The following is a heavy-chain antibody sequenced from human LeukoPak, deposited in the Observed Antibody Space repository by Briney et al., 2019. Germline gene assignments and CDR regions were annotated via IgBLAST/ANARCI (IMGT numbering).Heavy chain of an antibody. Sequence: ASVKVSCKASGYTFTNFGINWVRQAPGQGLEWLGWISANDGNTNYAQNLQGRVVMTTDTSTSTAYMELRGLRSDDTAVYYCARFPLPYIVVLPAAFNFDYWGQGTLVTVSS. D-gene: IGHD2-2*01. CDR3: ARFPLPYIVVLPAAFNFDY. V-gene: IGHV1-18*01. CDR2: ISANDGNT. CDR1: GYTFTNFG. J-gene: IGHJ4*02.